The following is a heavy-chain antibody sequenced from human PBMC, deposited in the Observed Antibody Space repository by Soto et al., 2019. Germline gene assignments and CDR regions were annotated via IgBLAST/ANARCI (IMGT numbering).Heavy chain of an antibody. J-gene: IGHJ3*02. V-gene: IGHV3-23*01. CDR2: ISGSGGST. CDR3: AKSDCSSTSYPGLMVAFDI. D-gene: IGHD2-2*01. Sequence: GGSLRLSCAASGFTFSSYAMSWVRQAPWKGLDWVSAISGSGGSTYYADSVKGRFTISRDNSKNTLYLQMNSLRAEDTAVYYCAKSDCSSTSYPGLMVAFDIWGQGTMVTVSS. CDR1: GFTFSSYA.